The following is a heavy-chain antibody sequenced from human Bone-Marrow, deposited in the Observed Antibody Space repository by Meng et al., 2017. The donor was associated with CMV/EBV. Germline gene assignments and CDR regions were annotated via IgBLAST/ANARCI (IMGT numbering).Heavy chain of an antibody. V-gene: IGHV4-34*01. CDR2: INHSGST. D-gene: IGHD5-24*01. CDR1: GGSFSGYY. Sequence: SETLSLTCAVYGGSFSGYYWSWIRQPPGKGLEWIGEINHSGSTNYNPSLKSRVTISVDTSKNQFSLKLSSVTAADTAVYYCARGGLRRWLQHNWFDPWGQGTLVTFSS. J-gene: IGHJ5*02. CDR3: ARGGLRRWLQHNWFDP.